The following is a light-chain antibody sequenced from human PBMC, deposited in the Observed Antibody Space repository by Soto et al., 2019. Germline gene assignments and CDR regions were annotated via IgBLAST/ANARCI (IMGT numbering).Light chain of an antibody. CDR1: QTISSW. CDR3: QQYENYWT. CDR2: DAS. V-gene: IGKV1-5*01. J-gene: IGKJ1*01. Sequence: DIQMTQSPFTLSASVGDRVTITCRASQTISSWLAWYQQIPGKAPKLLIYDASNLESGVPSRFSGSVSGTEFTLTISRLQPEDFAVYYCQQYENYWTFGQGTKVEIK.